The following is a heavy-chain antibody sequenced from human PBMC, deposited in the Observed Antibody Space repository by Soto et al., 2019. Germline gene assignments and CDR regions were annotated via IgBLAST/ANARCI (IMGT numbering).Heavy chain of an antibody. Sequence: ETLSLTCTVSGGSISSYYWSWIRQPPGKGLEWIGYIYYSGSTNYNPSLKSRVTISVDTSKNQFSLKLSSVTAADTAVYYCASLYNLGQVDYWGQGTLVTVSS. CDR2: IYYSGST. J-gene: IGHJ4*02. V-gene: IGHV4-59*01. D-gene: IGHD1-20*01. CDR1: GGSISSYY. CDR3: ASLYNLGQVDY.